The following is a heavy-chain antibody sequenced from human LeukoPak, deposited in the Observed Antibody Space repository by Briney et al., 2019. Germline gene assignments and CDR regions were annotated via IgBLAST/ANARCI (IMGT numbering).Heavy chain of an antibody. CDR2: MSWTSGSI. Sequence: GGSLRLSCGVSEFTFDDYVIHWVRQGPGKGLEWVAAMSWTSGSIAYADSVKGRFNIFRDNAQSSLYLQMNSLRAEDTAFYYCARSSGSYDGYYGVEVWGQGTTVVVSS. D-gene: IGHD6-19*01. J-gene: IGHJ6*02. V-gene: IGHV3-9*01. CDR1: EFTFDDYV. CDR3: ARSSGSYDGYYGVEV.